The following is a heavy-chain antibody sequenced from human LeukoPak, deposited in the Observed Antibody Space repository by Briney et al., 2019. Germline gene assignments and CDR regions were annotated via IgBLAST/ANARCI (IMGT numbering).Heavy chain of an antibody. CDR3: ARHQGATTVTSDAFDI. J-gene: IGHJ3*02. CDR2: IYPGDSDT. V-gene: IGHV5-51*01. D-gene: IGHD4-17*01. Sequence: GESLKISCKGSGYSFTNYWIGWVRQMPGKGLEWMGIIYPGDSDTRYSPSFQGQVTISADKSISTAYLQWSSLKASDTAMYYCARHQGATTVTSDAFDIWGQGTMVTVSS. CDR1: GYSFTNYW.